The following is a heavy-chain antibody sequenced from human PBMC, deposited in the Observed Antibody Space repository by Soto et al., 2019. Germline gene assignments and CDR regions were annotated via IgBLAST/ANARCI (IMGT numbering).Heavy chain of an antibody. V-gene: IGHV1-18*01. Sequence: QVQLVQSGAEVKKPGASVKVSCKASGYTFTSYGISWVRQAPGQGLEWMGWISAYNGNTNYAQKLQGRVTMTTDTPTSTAYMERRSVRSDDTAVYYCARGRGDSRYDSDPKSGGMAVWGQGTTVTVSS. D-gene: IGHD5-12*01. CDR3: ARGRGDSRYDSDPKSGGMAV. J-gene: IGHJ6*02. CDR1: GYTFTSYG. CDR2: ISAYNGNT.